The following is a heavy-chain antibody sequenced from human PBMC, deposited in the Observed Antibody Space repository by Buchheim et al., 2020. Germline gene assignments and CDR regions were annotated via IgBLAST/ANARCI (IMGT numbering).Heavy chain of an antibody. J-gene: IGHJ5*02. D-gene: IGHD2-15*01. CDR1: GGPISSYY. CDR3: ARVVVAATRLRFDP. V-gene: IGHV4-59*08. CDR2: IYYSGST. Sequence: QVQLQESGPGLVKPSETLSLTCTVSGGPISSYYWSWIRQPPGKGLEWIGYIYYSGSTNYNPSLKSRVTISVDTSKNQFSLKLSSVTAADTAVYYCARVVVAATRLRFDPWGQGTL.